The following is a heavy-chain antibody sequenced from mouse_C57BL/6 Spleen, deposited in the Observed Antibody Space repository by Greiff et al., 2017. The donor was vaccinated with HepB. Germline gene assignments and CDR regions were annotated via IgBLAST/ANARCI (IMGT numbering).Heavy chain of an antibody. CDR2: INPNNGGT. V-gene: IGHV1-22*01. CDR3: AREGLGRWYFDY. Sequence: VQLQQSGPELVKPGASVKMSCKASGYTFTDYNMHWVKQSHGKSLEWIGYINPNNGGTSYNQKFKGKATLTVNKSSSTAYMELRSLTSEDSAVYYCAREGLGRWYFDYWGQGTTLTVSS. D-gene: IGHD4-1*01. J-gene: IGHJ2*01. CDR1: GYTFTDYN.